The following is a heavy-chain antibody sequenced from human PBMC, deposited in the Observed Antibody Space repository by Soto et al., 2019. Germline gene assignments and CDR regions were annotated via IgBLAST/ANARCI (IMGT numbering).Heavy chain of an antibody. J-gene: IGHJ3*01. D-gene: IGHD3-22*01. CDR2: SYATGST. Sequence: QLPLQESGPGLVKPSETLSLTCTVSGGSISRSSYSWGWIRQPPGTRLEWLASSYATGSTYYYPSLTSRVTISVDTSKNQFFLKLSSVTAADTPVHCCATTVSSGYQAFDVWGQGTMVA. CDR3: ATTVSSGYQAFDV. V-gene: IGHV4-39*01. CDR1: GGSISRSSYS.